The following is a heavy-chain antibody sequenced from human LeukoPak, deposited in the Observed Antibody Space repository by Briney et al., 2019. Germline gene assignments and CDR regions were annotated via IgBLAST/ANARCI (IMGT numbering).Heavy chain of an antibody. CDR3: ARPTPYGTTWAGAFDL. CDR2: MGPTGDT. CDR1: GGSISSGGYS. J-gene: IGHJ3*01. Sequence: ETLSLTCAVSGGSISSGGYSWSWIRQAPGKGLEWVSSMGPTGDTYYADSVKGRFSISRDASKNTIYLQMSTLRADDTAVYFCARPTPYGTTWAGAFDLWGQGTMVTVSS. V-gene: IGHV3-23*01. D-gene: IGHD1-14*01.